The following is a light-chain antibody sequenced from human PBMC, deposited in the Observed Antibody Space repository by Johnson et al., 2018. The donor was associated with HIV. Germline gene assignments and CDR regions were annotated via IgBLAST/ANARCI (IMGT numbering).Light chain of an antibody. V-gene: IGLV1-51*01. J-gene: IGLJ1*01. Sequence: QSVLTQPPSVSAAPGQKVTISCSGTNSNIGTYYVSWYQHLPGTAPKLLIYDNYKRPSGIPDRFSGSKSGTSATLGITGLQTGDEADYYCGTWDSSLSTYVFGTGTKVTVL. CDR2: DNY. CDR1: NSNIGTYY. CDR3: GTWDSSLSTYV.